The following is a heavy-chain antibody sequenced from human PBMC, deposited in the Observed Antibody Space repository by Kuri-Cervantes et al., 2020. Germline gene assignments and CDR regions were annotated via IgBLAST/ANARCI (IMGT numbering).Heavy chain of an antibody. CDR1: GGTFSSYA. D-gene: IGHD3-9*01. V-gene: IGHV1-69*13. CDR3: ARGRYFDWLLYYRFYYYGMDV. CDR2: IIPIFGTA. J-gene: IGHJ6*02. Sequence: SSVKVSCKASGGTFSSYAISWVRQAPGQGLEWMGGIIPIFGTANYAQKFQGRVTITADESTSTAYMELSSLRSEDTAVYYCARGRYFDWLLYYRFYYYGMDVWGQGATVTVSS.